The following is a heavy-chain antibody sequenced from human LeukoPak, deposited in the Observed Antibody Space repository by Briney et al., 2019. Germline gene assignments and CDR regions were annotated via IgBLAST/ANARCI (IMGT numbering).Heavy chain of an antibody. J-gene: IGHJ4*02. D-gene: IGHD4-17*01. CDR1: GGTFSSYA. CDR3: ARFSTVTTRGGVFDY. CDR2: IIPIFGTA. Sequence: ASVKVSCKASGGTFSSYAISRVRQAPGQGLEWMGRIIPIFGTANYAQKFQGRVTITTDESTSTAYMELSSLRSEDTAVYYCARFSTVTTRGGVFDYWGQGTLVTVSS. V-gene: IGHV1-69*05.